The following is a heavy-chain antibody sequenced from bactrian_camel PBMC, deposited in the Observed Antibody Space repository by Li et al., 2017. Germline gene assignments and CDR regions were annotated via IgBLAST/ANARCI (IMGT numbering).Heavy chain of an antibody. Sequence: HVQLVESGGNSVQAGGSLRLSCEASRYMYDNGCMGWFRQAPGKEREGVAVIDSDGSTSYADSVKGRFTISKDNAKNSLYLHLNSLKTEDTAMYYCVKDSIDSDLVAGWGWFNYWGQGTQVTVS. CDR1: RYMYDNGC. CDR2: IDSDGST. V-gene: IGHV3S53*01. J-gene: IGHJ4*01. D-gene: IGHD5*01. CDR3: VKDSIDSDLVAGWGWFNY.